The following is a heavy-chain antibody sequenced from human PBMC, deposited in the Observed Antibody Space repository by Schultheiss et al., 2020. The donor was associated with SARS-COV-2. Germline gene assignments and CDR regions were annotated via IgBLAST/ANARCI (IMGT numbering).Heavy chain of an antibody. V-gene: IGHV3-23*01. Sequence: GGSLRLSCAASGFTFSNAWMSWVRQAPGKGLEWVSAISGSGGSTYYADSVKGRFTISRDNSKNTLYLQMNSLRAEDTALYYCARDRAAMEVYYYYGMDVWGQGTTVTVSS. CDR2: ISGSGGST. CDR3: ARDRAAMEVYYYYGMDV. CDR1: GFTFSNAW. D-gene: IGHD5-18*01. J-gene: IGHJ6*02.